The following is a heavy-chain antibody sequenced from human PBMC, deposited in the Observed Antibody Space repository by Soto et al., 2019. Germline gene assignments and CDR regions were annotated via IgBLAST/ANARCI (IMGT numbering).Heavy chain of an antibody. CDR3: ASLGYCSGGSCYVYYYYYMDV. Sequence: EVQLLESGGGLVQPGGSLRLSCAASGFTFSSYAMSWVRQAPVKGLEWVSAISGSGGSTYYADSVKGRFTISRDNSKNTLYLQMNSLRAEDTAVYYCASLGYCSGGSCYVYYYYYMDVWGKGTTVTVSS. D-gene: IGHD2-15*01. CDR2: ISGSGGST. CDR1: GFTFSSYA. V-gene: IGHV3-23*01. J-gene: IGHJ6*03.